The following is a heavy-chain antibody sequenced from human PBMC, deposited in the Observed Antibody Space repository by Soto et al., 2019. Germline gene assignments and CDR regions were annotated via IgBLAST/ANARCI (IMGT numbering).Heavy chain of an antibody. CDR3: ARVWSGYYRF. V-gene: IGHV1-2*02. J-gene: IGHJ4*02. CDR1: GYTFTGYS. Sequence: ASVKVSCKASGYTFTGYSMHWLRQAPGQGLEWMGWINPNSGGTNYAQKFQGRVTMTRDTSISTAYMELSRLRSDDTAVYYCARVWSGYYRFWGQGTLVTVSS. CDR2: INPNSGGT. D-gene: IGHD3-3*01.